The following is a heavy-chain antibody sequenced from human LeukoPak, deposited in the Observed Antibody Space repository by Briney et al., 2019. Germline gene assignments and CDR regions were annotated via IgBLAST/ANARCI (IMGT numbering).Heavy chain of an antibody. CDR2: IYHSGTT. CDR1: GYSISNGYC. J-gene: IGHJ6*03. Sequence: SETLSLTCAVSGYSISNGYCWGWIRQPPGKGPEWIGSIYHSGTTYYNPSLKSRVTISVDTSKNQFSLKLSSVTAADTAVYYCAEATVTTDYYYYMDVWGKGTTVTISS. D-gene: IGHD4-17*01. V-gene: IGHV4-38-2*01. CDR3: AEATVTTDYYYYMDV.